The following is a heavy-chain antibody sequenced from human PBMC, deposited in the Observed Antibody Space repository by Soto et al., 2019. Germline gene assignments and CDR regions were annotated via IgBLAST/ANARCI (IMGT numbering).Heavy chain of an antibody. CDR1: GGSMSEYF. CDR3: AKDYDFWSGPAHY. V-gene: IGHV4-59*01. Sequence: SETLSLTCSVSGGSMSEYFWSWIRQSPGKGLEWIGYIYYLGSTDYNPSLKSRVTISVDTSKRQFSLRLTSVTAADTAVYYCAKDYDFWSGPAHYWGQGTLVTVSS. CDR2: IYYLGST. D-gene: IGHD3-3*01. J-gene: IGHJ4*02.